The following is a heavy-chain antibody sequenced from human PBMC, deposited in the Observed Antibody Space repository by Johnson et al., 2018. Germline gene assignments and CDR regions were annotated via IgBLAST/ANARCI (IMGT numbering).Heavy chain of an antibody. CDR2: ISGSGIST. CDR1: GFTFTNYA. V-gene: IGHV3-23*04. CDR3: AKDSGDFWSGYYTAYYYYYMDV. Sequence: VQLVQSGGGVVQPGRSLRLSCAASGFTFTNYAMSWVRQAPGKGLEWVLAISGSGISTYYADSVQGRFTVSRDNSKNTLYLQMNSLRAEDTAVYYCAKDSGDFWSGYYTAYYYYYMDVWGKGTTVTVSS. D-gene: IGHD3-3*01. J-gene: IGHJ6*03.